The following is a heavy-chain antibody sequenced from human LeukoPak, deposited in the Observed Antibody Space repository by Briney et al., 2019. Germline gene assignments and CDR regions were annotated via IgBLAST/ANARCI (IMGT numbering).Heavy chain of an antibody. CDR3: ATSPVEMATIRVDWYFDL. V-gene: IGHV1-69*13. CDR2: IIPIFGTA. Sequence: GASVKVSCKASGYTFTSYGISWVRQAPGQGLEWMGGIIPIFGTANYAQKFQGRVTITADESTSTAYMELSSLRSEDTAVYYCATSPVEMATIRVDWYFDLWGRGTLVTVSS. CDR1: GYTFTSYG. J-gene: IGHJ2*01. D-gene: IGHD5-24*01.